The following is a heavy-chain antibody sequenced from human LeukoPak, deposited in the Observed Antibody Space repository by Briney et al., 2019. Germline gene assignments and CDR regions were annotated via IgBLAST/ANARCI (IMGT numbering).Heavy chain of an antibody. V-gene: IGHV1-18*01. CDR1: GHTFSTYG. Sequence: GASVKVSCEASGHTFSTYGVIWVRQAPGQGLEYMGWIRPDNGNTNYAQKFHGRLTMTTDTSTTTAYMELRNLGSDDTAVYYCARLRGLTWWDLVDSWGQGTLVTVSS. D-gene: IGHD4-17*01. J-gene: IGHJ5*01. CDR3: ARLRGLTWWDLVDS. CDR2: IRPDNGNT.